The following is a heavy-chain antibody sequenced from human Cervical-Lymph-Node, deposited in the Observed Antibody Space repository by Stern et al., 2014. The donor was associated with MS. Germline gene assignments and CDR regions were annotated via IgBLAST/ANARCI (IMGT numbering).Heavy chain of an antibody. CDR1: GGTFSSYA. CDR2: IIPIFGIA. Sequence: VHLVESGAEVKKPGSSVKASCKASGGTFSSYAISWVRQAPGQGLEWMGGIIPIFGIANYAQKFQGRVTITADKSTSTAYMELSSLRSEDTAVYYCARQIVVVPAAIEYNWFDPWGQGTLVTVSS. V-gene: IGHV1-69*17. CDR3: ARQIVVVPAAIEYNWFDP. D-gene: IGHD2-2*01. J-gene: IGHJ5*02.